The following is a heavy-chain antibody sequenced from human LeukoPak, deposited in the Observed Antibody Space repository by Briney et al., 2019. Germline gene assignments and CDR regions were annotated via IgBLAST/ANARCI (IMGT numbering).Heavy chain of an antibody. CDR3: ARDLDADYCGNVGWYFDL. D-gene: IGHD4-23*01. Sequence: GGSLRLSCAASGFTFIAYSMNWVRQAPGKGLEWVSSISSSSTYIYYADSVKGRFTISRDNAKNSLYLQMNSLRAEDTAVYYCARDLDADYCGNVGWYFDLWGRGTLVTVSS. CDR2: ISSSSTYI. CDR1: GFTFIAYS. J-gene: IGHJ2*01. V-gene: IGHV3-21*01.